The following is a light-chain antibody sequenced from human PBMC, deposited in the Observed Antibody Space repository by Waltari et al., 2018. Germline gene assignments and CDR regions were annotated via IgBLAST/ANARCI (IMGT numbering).Light chain of an antibody. CDR1: TSDVWTYNL. CDR3: CSYVSNTYV. V-gene: IGLV2-23*01. J-gene: IGLJ1*01. CDR2: VGT. Sequence: QSALTQPASVSGSPGQSITISCTGTTSDVWTYNLVSRYQQHPGQAPKRIIFVGTKRPSGVSILFFASKSRTTASLTISGLQADDEADYHCCSYVSNTYVFGTGTKVTVL.